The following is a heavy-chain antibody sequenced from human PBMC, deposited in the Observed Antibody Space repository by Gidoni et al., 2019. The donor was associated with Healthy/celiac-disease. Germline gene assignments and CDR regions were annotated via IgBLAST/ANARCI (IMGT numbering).Heavy chain of an antibody. Sequence: QVQLVQSGAEVKKPGASVKVSCKASGYTFTGYYMHWVRQAPGQGLEWMGWINPNSGGTNYAQKFQGRVTMTRDTSISTAYMELSRLRSDDTAVYYCARDYYYGSGSYNWFDPWGQGTLVTVSS. CDR3: ARDYYYGSGSYNWFDP. V-gene: IGHV1-2*02. CDR2: INPNSGGT. D-gene: IGHD3-10*01. J-gene: IGHJ5*02. CDR1: GYTFTGYY.